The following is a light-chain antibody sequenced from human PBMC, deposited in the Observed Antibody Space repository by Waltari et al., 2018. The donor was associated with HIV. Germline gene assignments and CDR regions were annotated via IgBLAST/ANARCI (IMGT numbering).Light chain of an antibody. J-gene: IGKJ1*01. Sequence: IQMTQSPSTLSASVGDRVTITCRASQRIGSWLAWYQQKPGKPPKLLIFRASSLESGVPSRFSGSGSGTEFSFTISSLQADDFATYYCQQYSTLGTFGQGTKVEIK. CDR2: RAS. V-gene: IGKV1-5*03. CDR1: QRIGSW. CDR3: QQYSTLGT.